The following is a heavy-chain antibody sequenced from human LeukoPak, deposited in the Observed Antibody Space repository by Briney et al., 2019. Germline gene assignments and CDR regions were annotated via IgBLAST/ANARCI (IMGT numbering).Heavy chain of an antibody. CDR3: AKDFVKVVPAAVPDY. D-gene: IGHD2-2*01. CDR2: IRYDGSNK. V-gene: IGHV3-30*02. J-gene: IGHJ4*02. CDR1: GFTFSNAW. Sequence: GGSQRLSCAASGFTFSNAWMSWVRQAPGKGLEWVAFIRYDGSNKYYADSVKGRFTISRDNSKNTLYLQMNSLRAEDTAVYYCAKDFVKVVPAAVPDYWGQGTLVTVSS.